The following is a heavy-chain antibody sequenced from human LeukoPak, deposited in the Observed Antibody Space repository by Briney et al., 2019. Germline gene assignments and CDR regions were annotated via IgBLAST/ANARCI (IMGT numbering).Heavy chain of an antibody. CDR2: ISYNSGTI. CDR3: AKATSDRSGYYYGSTFDT. V-gene: IGHV3-9*03. CDR1: GFTFDDYA. J-gene: IGHJ3*02. Sequence: RRSLRLSCAAFGFTFDDYAMHWVRQAQRKGMDWDSGISYNSGTIGYADSVKGRFTISRDNAKNSLYLQMNSLRAEDMALYYCAKATSDRSGYYYGSTFDTWGQGTMVTVSS. D-gene: IGHD3-22*01.